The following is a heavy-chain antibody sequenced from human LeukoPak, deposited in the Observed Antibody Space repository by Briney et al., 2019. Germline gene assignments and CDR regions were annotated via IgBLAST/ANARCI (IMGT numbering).Heavy chain of an antibody. CDR2: IRYDGSNK. CDR1: GFTFSSYG. J-gene: IGHJ4*02. D-gene: IGHD4-17*01. CDR3: AKLSGAYGDSRDY. Sequence: PGGSLRLSCAASGFTFSSYGMHWARQAPGKGLEWVAFIRYDGSNKYYADSVKGRFTISRDYSKNTLYLQVNSLRPEDTAVYYCAKLSGAYGDSRDYWGQGTLVTVSS. V-gene: IGHV3-30*02.